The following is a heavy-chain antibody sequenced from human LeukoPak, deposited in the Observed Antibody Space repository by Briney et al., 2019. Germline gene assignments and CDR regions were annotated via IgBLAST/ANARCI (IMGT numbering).Heavy chain of an antibody. CDR1: GASISSGDYY. D-gene: IGHD3-3*01. CDR3: ARWAIFGVA. J-gene: IGHJ5*02. V-gene: IGHV4-30-4*08. Sequence: SETLSLTCTVSGASISSGDYYWSWIRQPPGKGLEWIGYIYYSGSTYYNLSLKSRLTISVDTSKNQFSLKLTSVTAADTAVYYCARWAIFGVAWGQGTLVTVSS. CDR2: IYYSGST.